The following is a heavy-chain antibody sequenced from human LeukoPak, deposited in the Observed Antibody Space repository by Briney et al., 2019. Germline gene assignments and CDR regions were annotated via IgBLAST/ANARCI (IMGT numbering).Heavy chain of an antibody. V-gene: IGHV3-33*01. J-gene: IGHJ6*02. CDR2: IWYDGSNK. Sequence: PGGSLRLSCAASGFTFSSYGMHWVRQAPGKGLEWVAVIWYDGSNKYYADSVKGRLTISRDNSKNTLYLQMNSLRAEDTAVYYSARYLDHLYYYYGMDVWGQGTTVTVSS. D-gene: IGHD1-14*01. CDR3: ARYLDHLYYYYGMDV. CDR1: GFTFSSYG.